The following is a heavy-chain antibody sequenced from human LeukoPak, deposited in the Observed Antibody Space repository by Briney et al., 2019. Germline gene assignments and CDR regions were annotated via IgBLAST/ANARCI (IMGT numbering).Heavy chain of an antibody. Sequence: PSETLSLTCTVSGGSISSYYWSWIRQPPGKGLEWMGYIYYSGGTNYNPSLKSRVTISVDTSKNQFSLKLSSVTAADTAVYYCARSSESYDSSGYYSYYFDYWGQGTLVTVSS. D-gene: IGHD3-22*01. V-gene: IGHV4-59*01. J-gene: IGHJ4*02. CDR3: ARSSESYDSSGYYSYYFDY. CDR1: GGSISSYY. CDR2: IYYSGGT.